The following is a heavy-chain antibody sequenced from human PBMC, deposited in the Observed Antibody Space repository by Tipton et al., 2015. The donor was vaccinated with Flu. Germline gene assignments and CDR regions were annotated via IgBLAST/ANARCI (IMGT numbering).Heavy chain of an antibody. CDR2: IYYSGST. Sequence: LRLSCAASGFTFSSYAMSWIRQPPGKGLEWIGYIYYSGSTNYNPSLKSRVTISVDTSKNQFSLKLSSVTAADTAVYYCARSSWSDPYNWFDPWGQGTLVTVSS. V-gene: IGHV4-59*01. CDR3: ARSSWSDPYNWFDP. CDR1: GFTFSSYA. J-gene: IGHJ5*02. D-gene: IGHD6-19*01.